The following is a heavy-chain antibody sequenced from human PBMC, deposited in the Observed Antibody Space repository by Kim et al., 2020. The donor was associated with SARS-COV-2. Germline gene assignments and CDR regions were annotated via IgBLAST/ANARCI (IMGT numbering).Heavy chain of an antibody. J-gene: IGHJ4*02. CDR1: GHTFTNYA. Sequence: ASVKVSCKAAGHTFTNYAMNWVRQAPGQGLEWIGWIHTKTGIPTYAHGVTGRVVFSLDTSVSTAFLQISSLKAVDTAVYYCASGISMFQGGEFDYWGQGTLVIDSS. CDR2: IHTKTGIP. V-gene: IGHV7-4-1*02. CDR3: ASGISMFQGGEFDY. D-gene: IGHD3-3*02.